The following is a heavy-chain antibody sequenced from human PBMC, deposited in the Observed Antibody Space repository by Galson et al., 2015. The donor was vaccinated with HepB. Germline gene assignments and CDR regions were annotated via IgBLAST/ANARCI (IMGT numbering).Heavy chain of an antibody. Sequence: SLRLSCAASGFTFSSYGMHWVRQAPGKGLEWVAVISYDGSNKYYADSVKGRFTISRDNSKNTLYLQMNSLRAEDTAVYYCAKDMWGSGWANYYYYYGMDVWGQGTTVTVSS. J-gene: IGHJ6*02. CDR2: ISYDGSNK. CDR3: AKDMWGSGWANYYYYYGMDV. D-gene: IGHD6-19*01. V-gene: IGHV3-30*18. CDR1: GFTFSSYG.